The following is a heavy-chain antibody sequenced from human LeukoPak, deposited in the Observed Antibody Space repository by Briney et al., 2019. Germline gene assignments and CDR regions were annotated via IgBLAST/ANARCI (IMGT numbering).Heavy chain of an antibody. D-gene: IGHD4-11*01. V-gene: IGHV4-59*08. CDR3: ARRGDYDAFDI. CDR2: IYYSGST. CDR1: GGSISSYY. J-gene: IGHJ3*02. Sequence: SETLSLTCTVSGGSISSYYWTWIRHPPGKALEWIGFIYYSGSTHYTPSLKSRVTISVDTSKNHFSLRLSSVTAADTAVYYCARRGDYDAFDIWGQGTLVTVSS.